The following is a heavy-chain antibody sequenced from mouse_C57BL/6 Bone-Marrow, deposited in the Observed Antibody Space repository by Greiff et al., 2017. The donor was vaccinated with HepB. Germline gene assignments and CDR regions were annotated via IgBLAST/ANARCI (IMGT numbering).Heavy chain of an antibody. CDR3: AREIVASYYFDY. J-gene: IGHJ2*01. CDR1: GYSITSGYY. V-gene: IGHV3-6*01. CDR2: ISYDGSN. Sequence: EVQLQESGPGLVKPSQSLSLTCSVTGYSITSGYYWNWIRQFPGNKLEWMGYISYDGSNNYNPSLKNQISITRDTSKNQCFLKLNSMTTEDTATYYYAREIVASYYFDYWGQGTTLTVSS. D-gene: IGHD1-1*01.